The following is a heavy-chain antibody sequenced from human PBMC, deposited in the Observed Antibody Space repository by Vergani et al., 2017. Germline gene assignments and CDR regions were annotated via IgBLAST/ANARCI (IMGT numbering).Heavy chain of an antibody. CDR3: ATIGIAARRQRDY. V-gene: IGHV1-69*01. D-gene: IGHD6-6*01. CDR1: GGTFSSNT. CDR2: IIPIFGTS. Sequence: QVQLVQSGAEVKKPGSSVKVSCKASGGTFSSNTINWVRQAPGQGLEWMGGIIPIFGTSNYAQKFQGRVSITADESTSPALMELSSLRSEDTSVYYCATIGIAARRQRDYWGQGTLVPVSS. J-gene: IGHJ4*02.